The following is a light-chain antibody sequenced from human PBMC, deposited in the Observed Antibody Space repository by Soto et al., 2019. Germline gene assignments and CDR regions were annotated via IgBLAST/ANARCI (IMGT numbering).Light chain of an antibody. J-gene: IGKJ2*01. Sequence: EIVLKQSPGTLSLSPGERATLSCRASQSVSSSYLAWYQQKPGQAPRLLIYGASGRATGIPDRFSGSGSGTDFTLTTSTLEAEDFAVYYCQQYPGYAFGQGSKLEIK. V-gene: IGKV3-20*01. CDR1: QSVSSSY. CDR3: QQYPGYA. CDR2: GAS.